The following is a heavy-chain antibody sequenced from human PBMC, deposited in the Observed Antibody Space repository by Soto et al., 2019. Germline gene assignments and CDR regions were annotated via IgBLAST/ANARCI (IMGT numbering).Heavy chain of an antibody. CDR2: ISRSGDST. V-gene: IGHV3-23*01. CDR1: GFTFSNSD. J-gene: IGHJ3*01. CDR3: DFSSCWFDAFDV. D-gene: IGHD6-19*01. Sequence: EVQLLESGGGLVQPGGSLRLSCAASGFTFSNSDMSWVRQAPGKGLEWVSYISRSGDSTYYADSVKGRFTISRDNSKNTLILQVNSLRNEDTAVYYCDFSSCWFDAFDVWGQGTMVTVSS.